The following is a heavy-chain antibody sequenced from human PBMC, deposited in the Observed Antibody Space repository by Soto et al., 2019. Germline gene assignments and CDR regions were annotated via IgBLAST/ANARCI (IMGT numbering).Heavy chain of an antibody. V-gene: IGHV1-18*01. CDR2: ISAYNGNT. CDR1: GYTFTSYG. CDR3: GRPPILPANYYGSGSPPDS. D-gene: IGHD3-10*01. Sequence: GASVKVSCKASGYTFTSYGISWVRQAPGQGLEWMGWISAYNGNTNYAQKLQGRVTMTTDTSTSTAYMELRSLRSDDTAVYYCGRPPILPANYYGSGSPPDSWGQGTRVTVSS. J-gene: IGHJ5*01.